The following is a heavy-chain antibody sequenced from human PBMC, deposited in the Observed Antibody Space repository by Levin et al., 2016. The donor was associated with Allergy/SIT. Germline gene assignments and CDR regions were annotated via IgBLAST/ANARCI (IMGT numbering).Heavy chain of an antibody. Sequence: GESLKISCSASGFDTGLFGMAWVRQAPGKGLEWVASIGSTGRRSYYSDSVKGRFIISRDTSMNTLYLQMDDLRGEDTAMYFCAKGHGLGSYGFYFENWGLGSLVTVSS. D-gene: IGHD3-10*01. CDR2: IGSTGRRS. CDR3: AKGHGLGSYGFYFEN. CDR1: GFDTGLFG. V-gene: IGHV3-23*01. J-gene: IGHJ4*02.